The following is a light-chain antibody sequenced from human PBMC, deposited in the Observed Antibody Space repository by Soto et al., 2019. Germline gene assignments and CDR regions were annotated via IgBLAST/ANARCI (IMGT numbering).Light chain of an antibody. CDR1: QTINNN. Sequence: VMTQAPATLSVSPGERATLSCRASQTINNNVAWYQLKDGQVPRLVIYGASTRATDIPARFSGSGSGTEFTLTISSLQSEDFATYYCLQYYDYRTFGQGTKVDIK. V-gene: IGKV3-15*01. CDR3: LQYYDYRT. CDR2: GAS. J-gene: IGKJ1*01.